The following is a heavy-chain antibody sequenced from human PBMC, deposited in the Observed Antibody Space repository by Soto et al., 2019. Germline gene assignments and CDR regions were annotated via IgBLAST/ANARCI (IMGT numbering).Heavy chain of an antibody. D-gene: IGHD4-17*01. Sequence: PGGALRLPCAASAITLSSDTMQCVRLAPGKGLVWVSRINSDGSSTSYADSVKGRFTISRDNAKNTLYLQMNSLRAEDTAVYYCARSYDYGGNLVPRYGMDVWGQGTTVTVSS. J-gene: IGHJ6*02. CDR1: AITLSSDT. V-gene: IGHV3-74*01. CDR2: INSDGSST. CDR3: ARSYDYGGNLVPRYGMDV.